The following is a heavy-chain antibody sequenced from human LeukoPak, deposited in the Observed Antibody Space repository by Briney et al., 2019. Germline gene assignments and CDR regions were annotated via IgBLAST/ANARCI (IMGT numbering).Heavy chain of an antibody. CDR3: ARRDGFCFGI. CDR2: IKQDGSEK. V-gene: IGHV3-7*01. J-gene: IGHJ3*02. CDR1: GFTFTNFG. Sequence: PGGSLRLSCAASGFTFTNFGMSWVRQAPGKGLEWVANIKQDGSEKYYVDSVKGRFTISRDNAKNSLYLQMNSLRAEDTAVYYCARRDGFCFGIWGQGTMVTVSS.